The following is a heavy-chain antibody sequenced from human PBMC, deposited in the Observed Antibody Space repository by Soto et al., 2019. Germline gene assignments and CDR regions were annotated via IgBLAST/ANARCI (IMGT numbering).Heavy chain of an antibody. J-gene: IGHJ3*02. Sequence: QVQLQQWGAGLLKPSETLSLTCAVYGGSFSGYYWSWIRQPPGKGLEWIGEINHSGSTNYNPSLKSRVTISVDTSKNQFSLKLSSVTAADTAVYYCARGTKRFCGRPPDAFDIWGQGTMVTVSS. D-gene: IGHD2-21*01. CDR2: INHSGST. CDR1: GGSFSGYY. V-gene: IGHV4-34*01. CDR3: ARGTKRFCGRPPDAFDI.